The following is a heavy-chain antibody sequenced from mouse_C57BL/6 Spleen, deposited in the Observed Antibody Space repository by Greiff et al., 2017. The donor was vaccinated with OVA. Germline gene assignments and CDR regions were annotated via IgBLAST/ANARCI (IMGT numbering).Heavy chain of an antibody. D-gene: IGHD1-1*01. CDR3: ARCGSSPYWYFEV. J-gene: IGHJ1*03. CDR2: INPYNGGT. Sequence: EVQLQQSGPVLVKPGASVKMSCKASGYTFTDYYMNWVKQSHGKSLEWIGVINPYNGGTSYNQKFKGKATLTVDKSSSTAYMELNSMTSEDSAVYYCARCGSSPYWYFEVWGTGTTVTVSS. CDR1: GYTFTDYY. V-gene: IGHV1-19*01.